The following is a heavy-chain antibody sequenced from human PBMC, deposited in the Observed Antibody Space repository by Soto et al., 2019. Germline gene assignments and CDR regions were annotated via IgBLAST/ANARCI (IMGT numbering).Heavy chain of an antibody. CDR1: GGSISSGGYY. Sequence: QVQLQESGPGLVKPSQTLSLTCTVSGGSISSGGYYWSWIRQHPGKGLEWIGYIYYSGSTYYNPSLKSRVTISVDTSKNQFSLKLSSVTAADTAVYYCARNVYQLPPMSSSYFDYWGQGTLVTVSS. V-gene: IGHV4-31*03. J-gene: IGHJ4*02. D-gene: IGHD2-2*01. CDR3: ARNVYQLPPMSSSYFDY. CDR2: IYYSGST.